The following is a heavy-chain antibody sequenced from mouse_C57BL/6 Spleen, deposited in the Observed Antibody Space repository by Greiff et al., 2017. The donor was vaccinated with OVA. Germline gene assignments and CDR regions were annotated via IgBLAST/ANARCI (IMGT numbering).Heavy chain of an antibody. CDR3: TTGSGYRNY. V-gene: IGHV14-4*01. D-gene: IGHD3-2*02. CDR1: GFNIKDDY. CDR2: IDPENGDT. J-gene: IGHJ2*01. Sequence: VQLQQSGAELVRPGASVKLSCTASGFNIKDDYMHWVKQRPEQGLEWIGWIDPENGDTESASKFQGKATITADTSSNTAYLQLSSLTSEDTAVYYCTTGSGYRNYWGQGTTLTVSS.